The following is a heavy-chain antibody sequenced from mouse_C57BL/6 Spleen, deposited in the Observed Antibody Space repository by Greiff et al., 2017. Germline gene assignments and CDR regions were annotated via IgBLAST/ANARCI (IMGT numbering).Heavy chain of an antibody. CDR3: ARSSYYYGSSLYYFDY. CDR2: ISSGSSTI. Sequence: EVKVVESGGGLVKPGGSLKLSCAASGFTFSDYGMHWVRQAPEKGLEWVAYISSGSSTIYYADTVKGRFTISRDNAKNTLFLQMTSLRSEDTAMYYCARSSYYYGSSLYYFDYWGQGTTLTVSS. CDR1: GFTFSDYG. D-gene: IGHD1-1*01. V-gene: IGHV5-17*01. J-gene: IGHJ2*01.